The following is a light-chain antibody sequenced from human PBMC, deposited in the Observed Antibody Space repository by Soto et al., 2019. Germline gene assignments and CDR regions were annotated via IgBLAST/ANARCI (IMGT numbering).Light chain of an antibody. Sequence: QSVLTQPPSVSGSPGQSITISCTGTSSDVGGYNYVSWYQQHPGKAPKLMIYDVSNRPSGVSNRFSGSKSGNTASLTISGLQAEDEADYYCSSYTSSSTLGYVFGTGTKVTVL. J-gene: IGLJ1*01. CDR2: DVS. CDR3: SSYTSSSTLGYV. V-gene: IGLV2-14*01. CDR1: SSDVGGYNY.